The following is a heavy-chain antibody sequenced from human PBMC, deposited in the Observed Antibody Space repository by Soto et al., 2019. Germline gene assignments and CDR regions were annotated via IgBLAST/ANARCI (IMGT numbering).Heavy chain of an antibody. CDR3: ARNLVTMVRGVIHYFDY. Sequence: QVQLVQSGAEVKKPGASVKVSCKASGYTFTSYGISWVRQAPGQGLEWMGWISAYNGNTNYAQKLQGRVTMTTDTSTSTAYMELRSLRSDDTAVYYCARNLVTMVRGVIHYFDYWGQGTLVTVSS. J-gene: IGHJ4*02. CDR1: GYTFTSYG. CDR2: ISAYNGNT. D-gene: IGHD3-10*01. V-gene: IGHV1-18*01.